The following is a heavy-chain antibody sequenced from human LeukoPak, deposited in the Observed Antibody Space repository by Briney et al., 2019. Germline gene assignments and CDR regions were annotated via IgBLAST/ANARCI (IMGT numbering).Heavy chain of an antibody. Sequence: ASVKVSCKASGYTFTSYGISWVRQAPGQGLEWMGWISAYNGNTNYAQKLQGRVTMTTDTSTSTAYMELRSLRSDDTAVYYCARDHAIRGYYDLDYWGQGTLVTVSS. CDR1: GYTFTSYG. J-gene: IGHJ4*02. V-gene: IGHV1-18*01. CDR3: ARDHAIRGYYDLDY. CDR2: ISAYNGNT. D-gene: IGHD1-26*01.